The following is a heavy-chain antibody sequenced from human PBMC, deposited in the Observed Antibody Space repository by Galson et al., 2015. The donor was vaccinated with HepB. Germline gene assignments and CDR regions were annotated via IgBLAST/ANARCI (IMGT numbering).Heavy chain of an antibody. CDR3: AREAYSGPDAFDI. J-gene: IGHJ3*02. Sequence: SLRLSCAASGFTFSSYAMHWVRQAPGKGLEWVAVISYDGSNKYYADSVKGRFTISRDNSKNTLYLQMNSLRAENTAVYYCAREAYSGPDAFDIWGQGTMVTVSS. V-gene: IGHV3-30-3*01. CDR2: ISYDGSNK. D-gene: IGHD4-23*01. CDR1: GFTFSSYA.